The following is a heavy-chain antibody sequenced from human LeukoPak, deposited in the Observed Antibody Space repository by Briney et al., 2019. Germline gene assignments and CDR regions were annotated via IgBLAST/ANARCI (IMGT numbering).Heavy chain of an antibody. CDR2: ISFDGRNE. CDR1: RLTFSTSS. V-gene: IGHV3-30*04. J-gene: IGHJ6*02. CDR3: ARPLSNGYFHDSGGYYPYAMDV. D-gene: IGHD3-22*01. Sequence: PGGSLKLSCAVSRLTFSTSSMHWVRQAPGKGLEWVAVISFDGRNEFYADSVKGRFTISRDNSKNTLYLQMNSLRAYDTAVYYCARPLSNGYFHDSGGYYPYAMDVWGQGTTVTVSS.